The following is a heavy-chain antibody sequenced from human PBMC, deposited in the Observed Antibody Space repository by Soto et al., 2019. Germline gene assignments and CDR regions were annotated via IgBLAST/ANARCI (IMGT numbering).Heavy chain of an antibody. J-gene: IGHJ4*02. CDR3: ARGLNGYLHYFDY. D-gene: IGHD5-18*01. CDR1: GYTFTRSG. CDR2: INPDNGNT. Sequence: ASVKVSCKASGYTFTRSGISWVRQAPGQGLEWLGWINPDNGNTNYAQHLQGRVSLTTDTSTSTAYMDLRSLRSEDTAVYYCARGLNGYLHYFDYWGQGTPVTVSS. V-gene: IGHV1-18*01.